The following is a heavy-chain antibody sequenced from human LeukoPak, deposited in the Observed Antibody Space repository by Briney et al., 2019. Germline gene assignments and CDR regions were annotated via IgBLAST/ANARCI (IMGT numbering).Heavy chain of an antibody. V-gene: IGHV3-7*04. CDR3: ARNRGWQQFDY. CDR2: IKEDGGAK. CDR1: GFTFSSYW. D-gene: IGHD6-13*01. J-gene: IGHJ4*02. Sequence: PGGSLRLSCAASGFTFSSYWMDWGRQAPGKGLEWVANIKEDGGAKNYVDSVKGRFTISRDNAKDSVYLQMNSLRAEDTALYYCARNRGWQQFDYWGRGTLVTVSS.